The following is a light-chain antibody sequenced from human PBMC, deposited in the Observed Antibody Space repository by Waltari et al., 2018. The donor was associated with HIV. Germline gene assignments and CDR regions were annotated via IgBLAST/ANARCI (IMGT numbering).Light chain of an antibody. CDR3: QQYNTYPYS. CDR1: QSIRSW. V-gene: IGKV1-5*03. CDR2: KAS. Sequence: DIQMTQSPSTLSASVGDRVTITCRASQSIRSWLAWYQQKPEKAPKVLIYKASSLESGVPSRFSGSGSGTEFTLTISSLQPDDFATYYCQQYNTYPYSFGQGTSLEIK. J-gene: IGKJ2*03.